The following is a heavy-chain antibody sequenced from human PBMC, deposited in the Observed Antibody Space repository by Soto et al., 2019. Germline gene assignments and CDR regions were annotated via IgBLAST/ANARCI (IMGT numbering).Heavy chain of an antibody. Sequence: SVKVSCKASGGTFSSYAISWVRQAPGQGLEWMGGIIPIFGTANYAQKFQGRVTITADESTSTAYMELSSLRSEDTAVYYCASLPANPRIVVVPAAIGYYGMDVWGQGTTVTVS. D-gene: IGHD2-2*01. J-gene: IGHJ6*02. CDR3: ASLPANPRIVVVPAAIGYYGMDV. V-gene: IGHV1-69*13. CDR2: IIPIFGTA. CDR1: GGTFSSYA.